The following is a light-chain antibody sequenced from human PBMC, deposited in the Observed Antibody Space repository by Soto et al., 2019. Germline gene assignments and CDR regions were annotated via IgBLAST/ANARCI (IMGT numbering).Light chain of an antibody. CDR3: QQLNSYPGVT. CDR1: QGISSY. Sequence: IQLTQSPSSLSASVGDRVTITCRASQGISSYLAWYQQKPGKAPKLLIYAASTLQSGVPSRFSGSGSGTDFTLTISSLQPEDFATYYCQQLNSYPGVTFGGGTKVEIK. J-gene: IGKJ4*01. CDR2: AAS. V-gene: IGKV1-9*01.